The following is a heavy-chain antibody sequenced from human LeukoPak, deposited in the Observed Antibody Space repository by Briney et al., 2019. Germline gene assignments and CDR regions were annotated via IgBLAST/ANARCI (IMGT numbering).Heavy chain of an antibody. Sequence: PGGSLRLSCAASGFIFSSYAMNWVRQAPGKGLEWVSGISGSGNYTYAADSVKGRFTVSRDNSKNTVFLQMNSLRAEDTAVYYCAKDRPTPYGDYFDHWGQGTLVTVSS. CDR3: AKDRPTPYGDYFDH. J-gene: IGHJ4*02. D-gene: IGHD4-17*01. CDR2: ISGSGNYT. V-gene: IGHV3-23*01. CDR1: GFIFSSYA.